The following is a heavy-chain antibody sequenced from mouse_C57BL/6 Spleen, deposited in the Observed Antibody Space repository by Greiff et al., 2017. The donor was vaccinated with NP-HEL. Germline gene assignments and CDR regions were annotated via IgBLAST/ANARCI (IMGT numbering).Heavy chain of an antibody. J-gene: IGHJ3*01. V-gene: IGHV1-78*01. CDR2: IYPRDGST. CDR1: GYTFTDHT. CDR3: ARSYDYDPAWFAY. D-gene: IGHD2-4*01. Sequence: VKVVESDAELVKPGASVKISCKVSGYTFTDHTIHWMKQRPEQGLEWIGYIYPRDGSTKYNEKFKGKATLTADKSSSTAYMQLNSLTSEDSAVYFCARSYDYDPAWFAYWGQGTLVTVSA.